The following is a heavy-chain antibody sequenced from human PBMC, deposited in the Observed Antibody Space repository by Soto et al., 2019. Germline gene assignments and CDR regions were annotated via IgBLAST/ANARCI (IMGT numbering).Heavy chain of an antibody. Sequence: GGSLRLSCAASGFTFSGSAMHWVRQASGKGLEWVGRIRSKANSYATAYAASVKGRFTISRDDSKNTAYLQMNSLKTEDTAVYYCTRVVPAAIHYYYYMDVWGKGTTVTVSS. V-gene: IGHV3-73*01. CDR1: GFTFSGSA. CDR3: TRVVPAAIHYYYYMDV. CDR2: IRSKANSYAT. J-gene: IGHJ6*03. D-gene: IGHD2-2*01.